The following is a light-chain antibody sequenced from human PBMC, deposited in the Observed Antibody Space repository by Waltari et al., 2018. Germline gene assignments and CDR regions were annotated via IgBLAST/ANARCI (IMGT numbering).Light chain of an antibody. J-gene: IGLJ1*01. CDR1: SSNIGSRP. CDR2: DSN. V-gene: IGLV1-44*01. CDR3: VAWDVSLSGYV. Sequence: QSMLTQPPSASGTPGQRVTISCSGSSSNIGSRPVNWYQQFPGTTPKLLIHDSNRRPSGVPDRFSGSKSGTSASLAISGLQSEDEADYYCVAWDVSLSGYVFGTGTKVTVL.